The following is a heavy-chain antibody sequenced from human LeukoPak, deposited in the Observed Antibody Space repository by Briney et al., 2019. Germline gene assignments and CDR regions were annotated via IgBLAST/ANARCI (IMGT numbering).Heavy chain of an antibody. CDR3: ARPVVGATQAFDI. J-gene: IGHJ3*02. CDR1: GGSISSSSYY. V-gene: IGHV4-39*01. D-gene: IGHD1-26*01. Sequence: PSETLSLTCTVSGGSISSSSYYWGWIRQPPGKGLEWIGSIYYSGSTYYNPSLKSRVTISVDTSKNQFSLKLSSVTAADTAVYYCARPVVGATQAFDIWGQGTMATVSS. CDR2: IYYSGST.